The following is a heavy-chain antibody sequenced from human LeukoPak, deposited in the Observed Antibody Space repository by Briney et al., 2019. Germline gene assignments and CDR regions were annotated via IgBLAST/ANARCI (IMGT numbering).Heavy chain of an antibody. CDR3: ARGRHPICSGGSCYHRKYYYYYMDV. CDR1: GYSFTSYW. V-gene: IGHV5-51*01. D-gene: IGHD2-15*01. CDR2: IYPGDSDT. J-gene: IGHJ6*03. Sequence: GESLKISCKGSGYSFTSYWIGWVRQMPGKGLEWMGIIYPGDSDTRYSPSFQGQVTISADKSISTAYLQWSSLKASDTAMYYCARGRHPICSGGSCYHRKYYYYYMDVWGEGTTVTVSS.